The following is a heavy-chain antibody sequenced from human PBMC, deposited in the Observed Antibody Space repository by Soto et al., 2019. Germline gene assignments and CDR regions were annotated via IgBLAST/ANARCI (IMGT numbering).Heavy chain of an antibody. Sequence: ASVKVSCKASGYTFTSYGISWVRQAPGQGLEWMGWISAYNGNTNYAQKLQGRVTMTTDTSTSTAYMELRSLRSDDTAMYYCAREAPAAAGGGFDYWGQGTLVTVSS. CDR2: ISAYNGNT. D-gene: IGHD6-13*01. V-gene: IGHV1-18*01. CDR1: GYTFTSYG. CDR3: AREAPAAAGGGFDY. J-gene: IGHJ4*02.